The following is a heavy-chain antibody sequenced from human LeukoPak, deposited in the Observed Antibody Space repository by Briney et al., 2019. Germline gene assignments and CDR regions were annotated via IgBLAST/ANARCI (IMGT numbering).Heavy chain of an antibody. Sequence: SETLSLTCTVSGGSISLYYWNWIRQPAGKGLEWIGRIFTSGITNYNPSLKSRVTMSVDTSKNQFSLKLSSVTAADTAVYYCARLYCSSTSCHLGVDYWGQGTLVTVSS. CDR3: ARLYCSSTSCHLGVDY. J-gene: IGHJ4*02. V-gene: IGHV4-4*07. CDR1: GGSISLYY. D-gene: IGHD2-2*01. CDR2: IFTSGIT.